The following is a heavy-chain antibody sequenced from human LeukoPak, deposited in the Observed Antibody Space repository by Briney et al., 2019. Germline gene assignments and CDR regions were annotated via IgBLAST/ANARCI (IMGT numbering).Heavy chain of an antibody. D-gene: IGHD3-10*01. CDR1: GFTFSTYG. CDR2: IWHDGSNK. V-gene: IGHV3-33*01. CDR3: ARAVGPYDY. J-gene: IGHJ4*02. Sequence: PGGSLRLSCAASGFTFSTYGIHWVRQPPGKGLEWVAVIWHDGSNKYYADSVKGRFTISRDNSKNTLYLQMNSLRAEDTAVYFCARAVGPYDYWGQGTLVTVSS.